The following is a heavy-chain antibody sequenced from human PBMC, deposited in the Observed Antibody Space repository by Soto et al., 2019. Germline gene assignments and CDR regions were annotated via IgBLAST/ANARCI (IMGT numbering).Heavy chain of an antibody. V-gene: IGHV4-39*01. Sequence: PSETLSLTCTVSGGSISSSSYYWGWIRHPPGKGLEWIGSIYYSGSTYYNPSLKSRVTISVDTSKNQFSLKLSSVTAADTAVYYCARQTAVAETEYFQQWGQGTLVTV. CDR3: ARQTAVAETEYFQQ. J-gene: IGHJ1*01. CDR1: GGSISSSSYY. CDR2: IYYSGST. D-gene: IGHD6-19*01.